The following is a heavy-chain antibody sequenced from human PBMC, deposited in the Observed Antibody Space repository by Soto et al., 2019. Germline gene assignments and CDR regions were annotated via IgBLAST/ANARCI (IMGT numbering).Heavy chain of an antibody. J-gene: IGHJ6*04. CDR2: FYSGGGT. Sequence: EVQLVESGGGLVQPGGSLRLSCAVSGFTVSNNYMTWVRQAPGKGLEWVSNFYSGGGTNYADSVKGRFTISRDSSTKTLYLQMDSLRFDDTGVYYCARDPGVNWAWGKGTTVTVSS. V-gene: IGHV3-66*01. D-gene: IGHD2-8*01. CDR1: GFTVSNNY. CDR3: ARDPGVNWA.